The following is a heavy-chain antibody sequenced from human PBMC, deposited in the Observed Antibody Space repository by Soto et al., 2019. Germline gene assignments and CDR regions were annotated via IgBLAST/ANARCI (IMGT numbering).Heavy chain of an antibody. J-gene: IGHJ6*01. V-gene: IGHV3-30-3*01. CDR1: GFTFNIYA. Sequence: PGLSLRVSWSASGFTFNIYALHRVRQAPGKGLEWVAVISFDGTKKYYSDSVKGRFTISRDNLKNTLYLQMNNLRVEYAALNFCAREDCYG. CDR3: AREDCYG. CDR2: ISFDGTKK.